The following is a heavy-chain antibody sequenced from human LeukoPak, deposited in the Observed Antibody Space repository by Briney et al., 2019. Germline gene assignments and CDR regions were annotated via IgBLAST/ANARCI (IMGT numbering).Heavy chain of an antibody. CDR3: ARVKVQDHGIYYYGMDV. CDR1: GYTFTSYA. D-gene: IGHD1-14*01. V-gene: IGHV1-3*01. CDR2: INAGNGNT. J-gene: IGHJ6*02. Sequence: ASVKVSCKASGYTFTSYAMHWVRQAPGQRLEWMGWINAGNGNTKYSQKFQGRVTITRDTSVSTAYMELSSLRSEDTAVYYCARVKVQDHGIYYYGMDVWGQGTTVTVSS.